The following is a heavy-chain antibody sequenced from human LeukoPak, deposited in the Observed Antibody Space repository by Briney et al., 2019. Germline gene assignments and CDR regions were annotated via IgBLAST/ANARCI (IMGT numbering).Heavy chain of an antibody. CDR1: GGSISRYY. Sequence: SETLSLTCTVSGGSISRYYWSWIRQPPGKGLEWIGYIYYSGSTNYNPSLKSRVTISVDTSKNQFSLKLSSVTAADTAVYYCARALWFGELNYYFDYWGQGTLVTVSS. D-gene: IGHD3-10*01. V-gene: IGHV4-59*01. J-gene: IGHJ4*02. CDR3: ARALWFGELNYYFDY. CDR2: IYYSGST.